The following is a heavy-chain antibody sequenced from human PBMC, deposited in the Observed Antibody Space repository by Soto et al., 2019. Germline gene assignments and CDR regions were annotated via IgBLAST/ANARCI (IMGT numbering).Heavy chain of an antibody. CDR2: IYHSGST. V-gene: IGHV4-39*07. CDR1: GGSISSSSYY. CDR3: ARARGYSYGYPPIYYYYGLDV. Sequence: PSETLSLTCSVSGGSISSSSYYWGWIRQPPGKGLEWIGSIYHSGSTNYNPSLKSRVTISVTSKNQLSLILRSVTAADTAVYYCARARGYSYGYPPIYYYYGLDVWGQGTTVTVSS. D-gene: IGHD5-18*01. J-gene: IGHJ6*02.